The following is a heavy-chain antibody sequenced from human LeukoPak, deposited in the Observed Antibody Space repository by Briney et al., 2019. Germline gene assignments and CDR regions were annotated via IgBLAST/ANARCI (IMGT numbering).Heavy chain of an antibody. V-gene: IGHV4-59*01. Sequence: SETLSLTCTVSGGSISSYYWSWIRQPPGKGLEWIGYIYYSGSTNYNPSLKSRVTISVDTSKNQFSLKLSSVTAADTAVYYCARGGTVRNGMDVWGQGTTVTVSS. D-gene: IGHD1-26*01. CDR3: ARGGTVRNGMDV. CDR1: GGSISSYY. CDR2: IYYSGST. J-gene: IGHJ6*02.